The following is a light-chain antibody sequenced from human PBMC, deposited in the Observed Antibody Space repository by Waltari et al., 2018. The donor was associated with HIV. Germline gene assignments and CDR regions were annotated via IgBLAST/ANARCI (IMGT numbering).Light chain of an antibody. Sequence: QSALTQPASVSGSPGQSPTISCPGTSSDVGGYNSVSWYQQHPGKAPKLMIYDVSNRPSGVSNRFSGSKSCNTASLTISGLQAEDEADYYCSSYTSSSTYVFGTGTKVTVL. CDR2: DVS. CDR1: SSDVGGYNS. J-gene: IGLJ1*01. CDR3: SSYTSSSTYV. V-gene: IGLV2-14*03.